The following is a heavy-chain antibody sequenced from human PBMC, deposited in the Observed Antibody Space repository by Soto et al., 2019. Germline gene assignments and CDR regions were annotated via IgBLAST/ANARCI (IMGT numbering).Heavy chain of an antibody. Sequence: AASVKVSCKASGFTFTSSAVQWVRQARGQRLEWIGWIVVGSGNTNYAQKFQERVTITRDMSTSTAYMELSSLRSEDTAVYYCAAGRTAAGNYYYYYGMDVWGQGTTVTVSS. V-gene: IGHV1-58*01. CDR1: GFTFTSSA. D-gene: IGHD6-13*01. CDR3: AAGRTAAGNYYYYYGMDV. CDR2: IVVGSGNT. J-gene: IGHJ6*02.